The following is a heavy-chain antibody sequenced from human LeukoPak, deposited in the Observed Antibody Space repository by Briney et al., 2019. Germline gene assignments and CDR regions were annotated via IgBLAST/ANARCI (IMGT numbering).Heavy chain of an antibody. CDR3: ARNHYYDSSLGYYFDY. Sequence: SVKVSCKASGGTFSSYTISWVRQAPGQGLEWMGRIIPILGIANYAQKFQGRVTITADKSTSTAYMELSSLRSEDTAVYYCARNHYYDSSLGYYFDYWGQGTLVTVSS. CDR2: IIPILGIA. D-gene: IGHD3-22*01. V-gene: IGHV1-69*02. CDR1: GGTFSSYT. J-gene: IGHJ4*02.